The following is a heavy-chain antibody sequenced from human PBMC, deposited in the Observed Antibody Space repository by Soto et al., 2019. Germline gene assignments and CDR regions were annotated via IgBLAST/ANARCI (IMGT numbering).Heavy chain of an antibody. CDR1: GFPFSDYY. Sequence: QVQLVESGGDLVKPGGSLRLSCAASGFPFSDYYMRWLRQAPGKGLEWVSSIGSSSSYTNYADSVKGRFTISRDTAKNSLYLQRNSLRAEDTAVHYCARRRPTGDYNYWGQGTLVTVSA. CDR3: ARRRPTGDYNY. D-gene: IGHD3-9*01. J-gene: IGHJ4*02. CDR2: IGSSSSYT. V-gene: IGHV3-11*05.